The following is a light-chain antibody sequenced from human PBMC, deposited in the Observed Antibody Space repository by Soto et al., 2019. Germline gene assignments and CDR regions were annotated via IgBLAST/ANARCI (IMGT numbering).Light chain of an antibody. Sequence: EIVLTQSPGTLSLSPGERATLSCRASQNLGSGYLAWYQQKPGQAPRLLIYGASSRATGIPDRFSGSVSGTGFTLTISRLEPEDFAVYYCQQYGSSPPWTFGQGTKVDIK. CDR3: QQYGSSPPWT. J-gene: IGKJ1*01. V-gene: IGKV3-20*01. CDR2: GAS. CDR1: QNLGSGY.